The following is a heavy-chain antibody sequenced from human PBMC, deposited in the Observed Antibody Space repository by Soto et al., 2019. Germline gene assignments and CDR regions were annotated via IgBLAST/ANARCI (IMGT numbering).Heavy chain of an antibody. V-gene: IGHV3-30-3*01. Sequence: QVQLVESGGGVVQPGRSLRLSCAASGFTFSSYAMHWVRQAPGKGLEWVAVISYDGSNKYYADSVKGRFTISRDNSKNTLYLQMNSLRAEDTAVYYCARDRLPKAMAQWGQGTLVTVSS. J-gene: IGHJ4*02. CDR2: ISYDGSNK. CDR1: GFTFSSYA. CDR3: ARDRLPKAMAQ. D-gene: IGHD5-18*01.